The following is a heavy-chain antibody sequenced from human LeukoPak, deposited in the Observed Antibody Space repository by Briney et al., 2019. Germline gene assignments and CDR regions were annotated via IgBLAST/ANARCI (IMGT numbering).Heavy chain of an antibody. CDR2: INHSGST. V-gene: IGHV4-34*01. Sequence: SETLSLTCAVYGVSFSGYYWSWIRQPPGKGLEWIGEINHSGSTNYNPSLKSRVTISVDTSKNQFSLKLSSVTAADTAVYYCARVKLRYFDWLSHFDYWGQGTLDTVSS. CDR1: GVSFSGYY. CDR3: ARVKLRYFDWLSHFDY. D-gene: IGHD3-9*01. J-gene: IGHJ4*02.